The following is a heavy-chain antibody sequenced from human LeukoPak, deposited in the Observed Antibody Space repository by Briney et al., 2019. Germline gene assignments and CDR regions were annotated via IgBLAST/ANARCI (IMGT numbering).Heavy chain of an antibody. Sequence: PGRSPRLSCAASGFTFSTYAMHWVRQAPGKGLEWVAVISYDGSNKYYADSVKGRFTISRDNSKNTLYLQMNTLRAEDTAVYYCAKDVSWNWFDPWGQGTLVTVSS. CDR2: ISYDGSNK. CDR3: AKDVSWNWFDP. CDR1: GFTFSTYA. J-gene: IGHJ5*02. V-gene: IGHV3-30*18.